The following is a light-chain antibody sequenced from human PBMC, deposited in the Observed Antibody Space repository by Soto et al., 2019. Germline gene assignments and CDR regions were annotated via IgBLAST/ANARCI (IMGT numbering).Light chain of an antibody. CDR1: SSDIGGYNY. CDR2: EVS. Sequence: QSVLTQPASVSGSPGQSITISCTGTSSDIGGYNYVSWYQQHPDKAPKLMIYEVSNWPSGVSNRFSGSKSGNMASLTISGLQAEDEAEYYCSSYTAYTTVVFGGGTKLTVL. J-gene: IGLJ2*01. V-gene: IGLV2-14*03. CDR3: SSYTAYTTVV.